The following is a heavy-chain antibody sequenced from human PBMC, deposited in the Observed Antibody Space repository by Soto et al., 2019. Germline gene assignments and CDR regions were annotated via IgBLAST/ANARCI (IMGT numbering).Heavy chain of an antibody. CDR3: ARDPPSSNYDSSGYYPEYFQH. CDR1: GYTFTSYA. V-gene: IGHV1-3*01. J-gene: IGHJ1*01. Sequence: ASVKVSCKASGYTFTSYAMQWVRQAPGQRLEWMGWINAGNGNTKYSQKFQGRVTITRDTSASTAYMELNSLRDEDTAVYYCARDPPSSNYDSSGYYPEYFQHWGQGTLVTV. CDR2: INAGNGNT. D-gene: IGHD3-22*01.